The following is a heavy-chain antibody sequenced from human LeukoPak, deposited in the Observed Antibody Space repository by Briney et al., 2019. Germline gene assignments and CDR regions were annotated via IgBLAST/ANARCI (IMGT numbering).Heavy chain of an antibody. CDR1: VGTFSIYA. Sequence: SVKVSCKASVGTFSIYAISWVRQAPGQGLEWMGRIIPILCIANYAQKFQGIVTITADKSTSTAYMELSSLRSEDTAVYYCARGLTYYYDRGAFDIWGQGTMVTVSS. J-gene: IGHJ3*02. CDR3: ARGLTYYYDRGAFDI. V-gene: IGHV1-69*04. CDR2: IIPILCIA. D-gene: IGHD3-22*01.